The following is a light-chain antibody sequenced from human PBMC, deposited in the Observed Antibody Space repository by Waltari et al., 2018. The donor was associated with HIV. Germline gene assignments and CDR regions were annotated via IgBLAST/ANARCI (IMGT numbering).Light chain of an antibody. J-gene: IGLJ2*01. V-gene: IGLV2-23*02. CDR2: EVS. CDR3: CSYAGSTTLVV. CDR1: SSDIGSYEL. Sequence: QSALTQPASVSGSPGQSITISCTGTSSDIGSYELVSWYQQHPGKAPKLMIYEVSKRPSGVSNRFSGSKSGNTASLTISGLQAEDEADYYCCSYAGSTTLVVFGGGTKLTVL.